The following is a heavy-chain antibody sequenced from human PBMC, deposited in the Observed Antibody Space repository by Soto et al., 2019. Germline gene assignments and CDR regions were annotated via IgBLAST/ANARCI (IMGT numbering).Heavy chain of an antibody. CDR1: GFTFGNYA. Sequence: LRLSFVGSGFTFGNYAISWVRQAPGKGLEWVSSITGIDGRTYYADSVKGRFTISRDNPKNTLYLQMNNLRAEDTAMFYCAKDRGPYCSGGICYPPSWFDPWGQGTQVTVSS. D-gene: IGHD2-15*01. CDR3: AKDRGPYCSGGICYPPSWFDP. CDR2: ITGIDGRT. V-gene: IGHV3-23*01. J-gene: IGHJ5*02.